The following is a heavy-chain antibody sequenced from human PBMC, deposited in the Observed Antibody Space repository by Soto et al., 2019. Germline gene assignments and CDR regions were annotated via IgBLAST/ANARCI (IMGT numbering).Heavy chain of an antibody. CDR2: ISGSGGST. Sequence: GGSLRLSCAASGFTFSSYAMSWVRQAPGKGLEWVSAISGSGGSTYYADSVKGRFTISRDNSKITLYLQMNSLRAEDTAVYYCAKMVAATPFVDYWGQGTLVTVSS. CDR3: AKMVAATPFVDY. V-gene: IGHV3-23*01. CDR1: GFTFSSYA. J-gene: IGHJ4*02. D-gene: IGHD2-15*01.